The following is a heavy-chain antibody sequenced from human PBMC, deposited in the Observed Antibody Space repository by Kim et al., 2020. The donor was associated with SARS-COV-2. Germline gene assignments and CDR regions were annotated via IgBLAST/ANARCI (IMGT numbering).Heavy chain of an antibody. D-gene: IGHD5-12*01. J-gene: IGHJ6*02. V-gene: IGHV3-73*01. Sequence: NSYATAYAASVKGRFTISRDDSKNTAYLQMNSLKTEDTAVYYCTRDGGYDWGQGTTVTVSS. CDR2: NSYAT. CDR3: TRDGGYD.